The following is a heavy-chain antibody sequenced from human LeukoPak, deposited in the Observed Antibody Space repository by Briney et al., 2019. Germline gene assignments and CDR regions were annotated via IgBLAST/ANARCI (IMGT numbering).Heavy chain of an antibody. J-gene: IGHJ4*02. V-gene: IGHV4-59*01. Sequence: NTSETLSLTCTVSGGSISSYCWSWIRQPPGKGLEWIGYIYYSGSTNYNPSLKSRVTISVDTSKNQFSLKLSSVTAADTAVYYCARGKQDYDFWSGYYREDYWGQGTLVTVSS. CDR1: GGSISSYC. D-gene: IGHD3-3*01. CDR3: ARGKQDYDFWSGYYREDY. CDR2: IYYSGST.